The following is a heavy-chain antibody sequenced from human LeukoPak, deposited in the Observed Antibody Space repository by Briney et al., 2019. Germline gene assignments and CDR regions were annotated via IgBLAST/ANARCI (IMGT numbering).Heavy chain of an antibody. V-gene: IGHV4-59*08. CDR3: AAMVRGEYHWFDP. CDR2: IYYSGST. Sequence: SETLSLTCTVSGGSISSYYWSWIRQPPGKGLEWIGYIYYSGSTNYNPYPKSRVVITVDKSKNHFSLQLSYVTGADTAGYYCAAMVRGEYHWFDPWGQGTLVTVSS. D-gene: IGHD3-10*01. CDR1: GGSISSYY. J-gene: IGHJ5*02.